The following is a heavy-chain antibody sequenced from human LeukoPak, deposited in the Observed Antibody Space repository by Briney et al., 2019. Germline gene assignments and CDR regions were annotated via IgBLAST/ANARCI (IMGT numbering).Heavy chain of an antibody. CDR1: GGSISSSSYY. D-gene: IGHD3-16*01. V-gene: IGHV4-39*01. CDR2: IYYSGST. CDR3: ARPFLATNYVWGSYRIPRYMDV. J-gene: IGHJ6*03. Sequence: SETLSLTCTVSGGSISSSSYYWGWIRQPPGKGLEWIGSIYYSGSTYYNPSLKSQVTISVDTSKNQFSLKLSSVTAADTAVYYCARPFLATNYVWGSYRIPRYMDVWGKGTTVTVSS.